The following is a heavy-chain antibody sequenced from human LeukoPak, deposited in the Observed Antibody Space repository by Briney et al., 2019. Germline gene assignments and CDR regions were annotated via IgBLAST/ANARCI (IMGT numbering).Heavy chain of an antibody. CDR2: IWYDGSNK. J-gene: IGHJ4*02. CDR3: ARAGSGSTSSYSFDY. Sequence: PGRPLRLSCAASGFTFSSYGMHWVRQAPGKGLEWVAVIWYDGSNKYYADSVKGRFTISRDNSKNTLYLQMNSLRAEDTAVYYCARAGSGSTSSYSFDYWGQGTLVTVSS. D-gene: IGHD2-2*01. CDR1: GFTFSSYG. V-gene: IGHV3-33*01.